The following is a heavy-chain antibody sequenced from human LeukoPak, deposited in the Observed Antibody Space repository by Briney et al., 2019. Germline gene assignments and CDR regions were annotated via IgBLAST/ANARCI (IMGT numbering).Heavy chain of an antibody. D-gene: IGHD1-14*01. J-gene: IGHJ4*02. V-gene: IGHV4-59*01. Sequence: PSETLSLTCTVSGGSISTFSGSRIRQFPGKGLEWIGSIYIKSTNYNPSLKSRVAISVDTSKNQFSLRLDSVTTADTAVYYCARDTTVASGMQYWGQGTLVTVSS. CDR3: ARDTTVASGMQY. CDR2: IYIKST. CDR1: GGSISTFS.